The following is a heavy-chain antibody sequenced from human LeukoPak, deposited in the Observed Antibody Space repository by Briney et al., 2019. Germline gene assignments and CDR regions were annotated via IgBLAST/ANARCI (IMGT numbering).Heavy chain of an antibody. D-gene: IGHD4-23*01. J-gene: IGHJ6*02. CDR1: GYTFTSYG. Sequence: ASVKVSCKASGYTFTSYGISWVRQAPGQGLEWMGWISAYNGNTNNAQKLQGRVTMTTDTSTSTAYMELRSLRSDDTAVYYCARLSRDYGGNSVSGGPNDYYYYGMDVWGQGPTVTVSS. V-gene: IGHV1-18*01. CDR2: ISAYNGNT. CDR3: ARLSRDYGGNSVSGGPNDYYYYGMDV.